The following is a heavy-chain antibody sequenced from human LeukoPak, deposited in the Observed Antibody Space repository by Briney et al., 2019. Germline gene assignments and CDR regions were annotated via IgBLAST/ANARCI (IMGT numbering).Heavy chain of an antibody. J-gene: IGHJ6*02. CDR2: ISAYNGNT. V-gene: IGHV1-18*01. Sequence: GASVKVSCKASGYTFTSYGISWVRQAPGQGLEWMGWISAYNGNTNYAQKLQGRVTMTTDTSTSTAYMELRSLRSDDTAVYYCARSPYGDYGYYYYYGMDVWGQGTTVTVSS. CDR1: GYTFTSYG. D-gene: IGHD4-17*01. CDR3: ARSPYGDYGYYYYYGMDV.